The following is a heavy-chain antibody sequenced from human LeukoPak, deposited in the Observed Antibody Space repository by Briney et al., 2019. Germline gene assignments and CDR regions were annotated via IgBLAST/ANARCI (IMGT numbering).Heavy chain of an antibody. CDR1: GGSISSYY. V-gene: IGHV4-34*01. Sequence: TSETLSLTCTVPGGSISSYYWSWIRQPPGKGLEWIGEINHSGSTNYNPSLNSRVTISVATSKNQFSLKLSAVIAVDTAVYYCARGDWFDPWGQGTLVTVSS. J-gene: IGHJ5*02. CDR2: INHSGST. CDR3: ARGDWFDP.